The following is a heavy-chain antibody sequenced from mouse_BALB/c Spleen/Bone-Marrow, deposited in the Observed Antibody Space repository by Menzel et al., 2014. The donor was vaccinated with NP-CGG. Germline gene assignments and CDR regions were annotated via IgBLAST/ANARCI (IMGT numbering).Heavy chain of an antibody. V-gene: IGHV1-69*02. D-gene: IGHD1-1*01. CDR1: GYTFTSNW. J-gene: IGHJ4*01. Sequence: VPLQESGAELVRPGASVKLSCKASGYTFTSNWINWVKQRPGQGLEWIGHIYPSDSYTNYNQKFKDKATLTVDKSSSTAYMQLSSPTSEDAAVYYCTRGSSYVGYAMDYWGQGTSVTVSS. CDR2: IYPSDSYT. CDR3: TRGSSYVGYAMDY.